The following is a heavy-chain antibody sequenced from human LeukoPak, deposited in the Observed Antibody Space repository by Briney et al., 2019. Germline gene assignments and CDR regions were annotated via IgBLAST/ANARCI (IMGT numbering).Heavy chain of an antibody. CDR3: ARGRLRYFDWLSYFDY. CDR1: GRSFSGYY. CDR2: INHSGST. Sequence: SETLSLTCAVYGRSFSGYYWSWIRQPPGKGLEWIGEINHSGSTNYNPSLKSRVTISVDTSKNQFSLKLSSVTAADTAVYYCARGRLRYFDWLSYFDYWGQGTLVTVSS. D-gene: IGHD3-9*01. V-gene: IGHV4-34*01. J-gene: IGHJ4*02.